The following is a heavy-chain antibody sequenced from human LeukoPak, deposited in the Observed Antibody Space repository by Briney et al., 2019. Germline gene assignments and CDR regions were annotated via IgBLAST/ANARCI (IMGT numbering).Heavy chain of an antibody. D-gene: IGHD4-23*01. J-gene: IGHJ4*02. V-gene: IGHV7-4-1*01. CDR1: GYTFTSYA. Sequence: ASVKVSCKASGYTFTSYAMNRVRQAPGQGLEWMGWINTNTGNPTYAQGFTGRFVFSLDTSVSTAYLQIGSLKAEDTAVYYCAREEAGSSVVTQNYWGQGTLVTVSS. CDR2: INTNTGNP. CDR3: AREEAGSSVVTQNY.